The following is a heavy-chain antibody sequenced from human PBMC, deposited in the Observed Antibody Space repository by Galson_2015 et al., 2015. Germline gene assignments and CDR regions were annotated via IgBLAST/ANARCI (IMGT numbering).Heavy chain of an antibody. CDR1: GFTVSSNY. D-gene: IGHD6-19*01. J-gene: IGHJ4*02. CDR3: ARFHSCWYFDF. Sequence: SPRLSCAASGFTVSSNYMSWVRQAPGRGLEWVSVIYSGGSTYYAEYVKGLLTISRDNTKNTLYLQMKSMRAEDKAFYYCARFHSCWYFDFWGQGTLVTVSS. V-gene: IGHV3-53*01. CDR2: IYSGGST.